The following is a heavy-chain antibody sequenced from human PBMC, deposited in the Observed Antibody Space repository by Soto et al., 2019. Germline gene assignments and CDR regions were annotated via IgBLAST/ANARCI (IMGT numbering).Heavy chain of an antibody. CDR2: INPSSGSRGGT. CDR1: GYTFTNYD. J-gene: IGHJ4*02. Sequence: GASVKVSCKASGYTFTNYDMNWVRQAPGQGLEWMGWINPSSGSRGGTNYAQRRQGRVTKTRDTTITTANRELTGLRSDDTYINNCARGGGHCTNGVCLVHYWGQGTLVTVSS. CDR3: ARGGGHCTNGVCLVHY. V-gene: IGHV1-2*02. D-gene: IGHD2-8*01.